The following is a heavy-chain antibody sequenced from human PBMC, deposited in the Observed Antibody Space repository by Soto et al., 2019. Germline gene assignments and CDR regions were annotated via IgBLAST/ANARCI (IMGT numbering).Heavy chain of an antibody. J-gene: IGHJ4*02. CDR2: IYRGESP. CDR1: GFSVSDNY. V-gene: IGHV3-66*01. CDR3: AKDWNIGHFGY. D-gene: IGHD1-1*01. Sequence: GGSLRLSCAASGFSVSDNYMTWVRQALGKGLEWVSLIYRGESPYFADSVKGRFTISRDDSANTVYLQMNSLRAEDTAVYFCAKDWNIGHFGYWGQGTPVTVSS.